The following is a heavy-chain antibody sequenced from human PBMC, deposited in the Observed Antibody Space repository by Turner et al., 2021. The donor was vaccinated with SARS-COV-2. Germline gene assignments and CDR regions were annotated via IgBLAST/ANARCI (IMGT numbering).Heavy chain of an antibody. D-gene: IGHD3-22*01. CDR2: IYYSGST. J-gene: IGHJ4*02. CDR1: GGSISSSYYY. CDR3: ARAVRENYDSSGFPNRKYYLDS. V-gene: IGHV4-39*07. Sequence: QLQLQESGPGLVKPSETLSLSCTVSGGSISSSYYYWGWIRQPPGKGLEWIGSIYYSGSTYYNPSLKSRVTISVDTSKNQFSLKLNSVTAADTAVYFCARAVRENYDSSGFPNRKYYLDSWGQGSLVTVSS.